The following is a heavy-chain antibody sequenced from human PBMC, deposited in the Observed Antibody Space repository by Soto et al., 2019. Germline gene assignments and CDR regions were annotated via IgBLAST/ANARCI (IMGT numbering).Heavy chain of an antibody. CDR3: ASRAGGYDYYYYYYMDV. CDR2: INHSGST. J-gene: IGHJ6*03. CDR1: GGSFSGYY. D-gene: IGHD5-12*01. V-gene: IGHV4-34*01. Sequence: SETLSLTCAVYGGSFSGYYWSWIRQPPGKGLEWIGEINHSGSTNYNPSLKSRVTISVDTSKNQFSLKLSSVTAADTAVYYCASRAGGYDYYYYYYMDVWGKGTTVTVSS.